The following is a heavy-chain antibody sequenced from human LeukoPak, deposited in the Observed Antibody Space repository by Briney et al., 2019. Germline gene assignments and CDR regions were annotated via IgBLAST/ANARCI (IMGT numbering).Heavy chain of an antibody. V-gene: IGHV4-30-4*01. CDR3: ARGRGYGYGIDY. CDR1: IGSISSGDHY. CDR2: LYNTGNP. J-gene: IGHJ4*02. Sequence: SQTLSLTCTVSIGSISSGDHYWSWIRKPPGKGLEYIAYLYNTGNPYYNPSLESRVTISADTSKNQFSLKLSSVTAADTAVYYCARGRGYGYGIDYWGQGTLVTVSS. D-gene: IGHD5-18*01.